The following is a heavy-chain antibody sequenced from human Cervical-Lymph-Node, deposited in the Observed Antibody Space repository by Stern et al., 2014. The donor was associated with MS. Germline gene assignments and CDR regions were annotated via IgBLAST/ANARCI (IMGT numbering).Heavy chain of an antibody. CDR2: ISSNSTYI. CDR3: ARRGGIYYFDY. V-gene: IGHV3-21*01. J-gene: IGHJ4*02. CDR1: GFTFSDYS. D-gene: IGHD3-16*01. Sequence: EVQLVESGGGLVKPGGYLRLSCAASGFTFSDYSMNWVRQAPGKGLEWVSSISSNSTYIFYADSVKGRFTICRDNAKNSLFLQMNSLRAEDTAVYYCARRGGIYYFDYWGPGTLVTVSS.